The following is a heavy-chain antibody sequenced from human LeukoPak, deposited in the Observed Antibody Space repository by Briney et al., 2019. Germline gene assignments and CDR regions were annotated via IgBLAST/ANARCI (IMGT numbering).Heavy chain of an antibody. D-gene: IGHD2-8*01. CDR1: GLTFSSYW. Sequence: GGSLRLSCAASGLTFSSYWMSWVRQAPGKGLEWVANIKQDGSEKYYVDSVKGRFTISRDNAKNSLYLQMNSLRAEDTAVYYCARAFKWDYWGQGTLVTVSS. V-gene: IGHV3-7*01. J-gene: IGHJ4*02. CDR3: ARAFKWDY. CDR2: IKQDGSEK.